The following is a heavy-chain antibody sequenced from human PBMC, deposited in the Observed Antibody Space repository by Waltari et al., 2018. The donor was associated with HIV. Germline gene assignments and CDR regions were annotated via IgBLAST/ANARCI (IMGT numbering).Heavy chain of an antibody. CDR1: GFTFTNSG. CDR3: ARGAPWDGYNSDWYFDL. V-gene: IGHV3-33*01. J-gene: IGHJ2*01. CDR2: IWYDGSKK. D-gene: IGHD5-12*01. Sequence: QVQPVQWGGGVVQPGRSLRVSCAASGFTFTNSGSSGGRQTPGKGLVWVPVIWYDGSKKDYADSVKGRFTISRDNSNNRLYLQMNSLRVDDTAVYLCARGAPWDGYNSDWYFDLWGRGTLVTVSS.